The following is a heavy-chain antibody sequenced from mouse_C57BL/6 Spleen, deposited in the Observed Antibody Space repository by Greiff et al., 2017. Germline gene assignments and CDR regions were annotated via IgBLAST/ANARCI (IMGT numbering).Heavy chain of an antibody. CDR2: INPSTGGT. CDR1: GYTFTGYW. D-gene: IGHD2-2*01. CDR3: AREGYEDY. J-gene: IGHJ2*01. Sequence: VQLKESGAELMKPGASVKLSCKATGYTFTGYWIEWVKQRPGHGLEWIGEINPSTGGTTYNQKFKAKATLTVDKSSSTAYMQLKSLTSEDSAVYYCAREGYEDYWGQGTTLTVSS. V-gene: IGHV1-42*01.